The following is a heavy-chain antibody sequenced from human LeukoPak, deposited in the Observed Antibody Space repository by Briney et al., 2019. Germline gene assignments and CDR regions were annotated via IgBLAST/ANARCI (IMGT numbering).Heavy chain of an antibody. D-gene: IGHD6-19*01. Sequence: GGSLRLSCAASGFTFSSYGMHWARQAPGKGLEWVAVISYDGSNKYYADSVKGRFTISRDNSKNTLYLQMNSLRAEDTAVYYCARNTQWLDFDIWGQGTMVTVSS. CDR3: ARNTQWLDFDI. CDR2: ISYDGSNK. CDR1: GFTFSSYG. J-gene: IGHJ3*02. V-gene: IGHV3-30*03.